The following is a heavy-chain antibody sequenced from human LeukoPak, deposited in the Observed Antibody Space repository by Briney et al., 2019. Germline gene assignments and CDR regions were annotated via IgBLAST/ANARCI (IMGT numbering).Heavy chain of an antibody. CDR1: GYSFTSYW. CDR2: IYPGDSDT. D-gene: IGHD3-22*01. J-gene: IGHJ3*02. CDR3: ARSTYYYDSSGYLTYDAFDI. V-gene: IGHV5-51*01. Sequence: LGESLKISCKGSGYSFTSYWIGWVRQMPGKGLEWMGIIYPGDSDTRYSPSFQGQVTISADKSISTAYLQWSSLKASDTAMYYCARSTYYYDSSGYLTYDAFDIWGQGTMVTVSS.